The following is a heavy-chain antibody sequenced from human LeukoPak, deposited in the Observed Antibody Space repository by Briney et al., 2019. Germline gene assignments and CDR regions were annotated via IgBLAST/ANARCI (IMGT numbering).Heavy chain of an antibody. Sequence: GSLRLSCAASGFSFRSYWMHWVRQAPGKGLVWVSVIYSGGSTYYADSVKDRFTISRDNSKNTLYLQMNSLRAEDTAVYYCARDAHYDILTGYYYYGMDVWGQGTTVTVSS. CDR2: IYSGGST. J-gene: IGHJ6*02. D-gene: IGHD3-9*01. CDR3: ARDAHYDILTGYYYYGMDV. CDR1: GFSFRSYW. V-gene: IGHV3-66*01.